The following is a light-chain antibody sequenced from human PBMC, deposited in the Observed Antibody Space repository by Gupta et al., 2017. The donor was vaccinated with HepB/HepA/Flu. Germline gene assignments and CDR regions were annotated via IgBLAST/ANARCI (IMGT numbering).Light chain of an antibody. Sequence: EIVLTQTPGFLSVAPGEPASMSCRSSQSLLDSDGKTYLYWFLQKPCKSPQLLIYEGSKRFTGVPARFSGSGSYTFFSMRISRVEAEDAGTYYCMQSLELPPLTFGGGTRVE. CDR2: EGS. CDR1: QSLLDSDGKTY. CDR3: MQSLELPPLT. J-gene: IGKJ4*01. V-gene: IGKV2D-29*02.